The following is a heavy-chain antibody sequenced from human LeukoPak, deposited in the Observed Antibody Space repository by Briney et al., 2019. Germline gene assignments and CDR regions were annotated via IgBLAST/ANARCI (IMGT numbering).Heavy chain of an antibody. CDR1: GFTFSDYY. Sequence: GGSLRLSCAASGFTFSDYYMSWIRQAPGKGLEWVSSISSSSSYIYYADSVKGRFTISRDNAKNSLYLQMNSLRAEDTAVYYCARDLSRSHWFDPWGQGTLVTVSS. V-gene: IGHV3-11*06. CDR3: ARDLSRSHWFDP. J-gene: IGHJ5*02. CDR2: ISSSSSYI.